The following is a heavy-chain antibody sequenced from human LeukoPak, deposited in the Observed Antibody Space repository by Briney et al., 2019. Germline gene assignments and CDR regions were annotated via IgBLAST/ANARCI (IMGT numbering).Heavy chain of an antibody. J-gene: IGHJ4*02. D-gene: IGHD5-18*01. CDR1: GGSIRSYY. CDR2: IYYSGST. V-gene: IGHV4-59*01. Sequence: SETLSLTCTVSGGSIRSYYWSWIRQPPGKGLEWIGYIYYSGSTNYNPSLKSRVTISVDTSKNQFSLKLSSVTAADTAVYYCARGYSYGAPLRYWGQGTLVTVSS. CDR3: ARGYSYGAPLRY.